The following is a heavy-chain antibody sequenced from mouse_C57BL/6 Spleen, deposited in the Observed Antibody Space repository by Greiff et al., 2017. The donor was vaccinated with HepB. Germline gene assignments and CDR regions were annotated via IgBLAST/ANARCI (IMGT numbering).Heavy chain of an antibody. D-gene: IGHD1-1*01. CDR3: ARGGITTVVATREYYFDY. CDR1: GYTFTSYW. J-gene: IGHJ2*01. CDR2: IDPSDSYT. V-gene: IGHV1-69*01. Sequence: QVQLQQSGAELVMPGASVKLSCKASGYTFTSYWMHWVKQRPGQGLEWIGEIDPSDSYTNYNQKFKGKSTLTVDKSSSTAYMQLSSLTSEDSAVYYCARGGITTVVATREYYFDYWGQGTTLTVSS.